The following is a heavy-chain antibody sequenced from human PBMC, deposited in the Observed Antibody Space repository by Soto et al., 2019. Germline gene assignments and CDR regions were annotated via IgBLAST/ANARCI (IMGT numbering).Heavy chain of an antibody. Sequence: GGSLRLSCAASGFTFSSYSMNRVRQAPGKGLEWVSSISSSSSYIYYADSVKGRFTISRDNSKNTLYLQMNSLRAEDTAVYYWASQGIAAAYYFMDVWGKGTTVTVSS. D-gene: IGHD6-13*01. CDR1: GFTFSSYS. V-gene: IGHV3-21*01. J-gene: IGHJ6*03. CDR3: ASQGIAAAYYFMDV. CDR2: ISSSSSYI.